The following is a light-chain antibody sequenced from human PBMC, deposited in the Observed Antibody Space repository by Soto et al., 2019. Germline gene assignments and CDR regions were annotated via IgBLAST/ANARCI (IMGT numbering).Light chain of an antibody. CDR1: QSISSR. CDR3: QQYDSYSWT. Sequence: DIQMTQSPSTLYVSLGDRVTITCRASQSISSRLAWYQQKPGKVPKLQIYKASSLESGVPSRFSGSGSGTEFTLTISSLQPDDFATYYCQQYDSYSWTFGQGTKVEI. V-gene: IGKV1-5*03. CDR2: KAS. J-gene: IGKJ1*01.